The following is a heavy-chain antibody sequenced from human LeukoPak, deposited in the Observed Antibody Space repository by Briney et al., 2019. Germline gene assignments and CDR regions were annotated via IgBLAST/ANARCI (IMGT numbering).Heavy chain of an antibody. Sequence: SVKVSCKASGGTFSSYAISWVRQAPGQGLEWMGGIIPIFGTVNYAQKFQGRVTITADESTSTAYMELSSLRSEDTAVYYCARDKPRFYYYDSSGYYPTLDYWGQGTLVTVSS. J-gene: IGHJ4*02. D-gene: IGHD3-22*01. V-gene: IGHV1-69*13. CDR1: GGTFSSYA. CDR2: IIPIFGTV. CDR3: ARDKPRFYYYDSSGYYPTLDY.